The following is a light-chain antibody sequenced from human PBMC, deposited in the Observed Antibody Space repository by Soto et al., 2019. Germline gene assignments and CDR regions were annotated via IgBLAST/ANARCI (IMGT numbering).Light chain of an antibody. J-gene: IGKJ4*01. Sequence: DIQMTQSPSSLSASVGDRVTITCRASQDISNYLAWYQQKPGEVPKFLIYAASALQSGVPSRFSGSGSGTDFTLTISSLQPEDVAIYYCQNYNSAPITFGGGTTGDIK. CDR1: QDISNY. CDR3: QNYNSAPIT. CDR2: AAS. V-gene: IGKV1-27*01.